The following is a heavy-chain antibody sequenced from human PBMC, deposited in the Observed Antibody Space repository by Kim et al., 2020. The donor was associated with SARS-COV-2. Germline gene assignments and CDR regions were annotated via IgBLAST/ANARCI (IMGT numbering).Heavy chain of an antibody. J-gene: IGHJ6*02. CDR2: IYYSGST. D-gene: IGHD3-10*01. CDR1: GGSISSGGYY. V-gene: IGHV4-31*03. CDR3: ATRSYSDYYYGMDV. Sequence: SETLSLTCTVSGGSISSGGYYWSWIRQHPGKGLEWIGYIYYSGSTYYNPSLKSRVTISVDTSKNQFSLKLSSVTAADTAVYYCATRSYSDYYYGMDVWGQGTTVTVSS.